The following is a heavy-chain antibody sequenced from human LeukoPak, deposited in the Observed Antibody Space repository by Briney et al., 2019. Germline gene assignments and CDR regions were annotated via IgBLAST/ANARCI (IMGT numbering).Heavy chain of an antibody. V-gene: IGHV4-4*07. D-gene: IGHD4-23*01. Sequence: SQTLSLTCTVSGGSTNNHYWSWVRQPAGKGLEWTGRIYTTGSTNYTPSLKSRVTMSVDTSKNQFSLKLTSVTAADTAVYYCARIGGNFPSLDSWGQGILVTVSS. CDR2: IYTTGST. CDR1: GGSTNNHY. J-gene: IGHJ5*01. CDR3: ARIGGNFPSLDS.